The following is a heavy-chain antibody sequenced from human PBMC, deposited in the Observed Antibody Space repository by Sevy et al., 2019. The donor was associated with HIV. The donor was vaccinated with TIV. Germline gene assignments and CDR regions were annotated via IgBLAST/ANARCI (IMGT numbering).Heavy chain of an antibody. CDR2: IGSGGTT. Sequence: GGSLRLSCTASGFTFNTYAMSWVRRAPGKGLEWVSAIGSGGTTYYVDSVKGRFTISRDNSKTTLYLQMNSLRVDETAVYYCAKNLRGKYLEGYFDYWGQGILVTVSS. V-gene: IGHV3-23*01. J-gene: IGHJ4*02. D-gene: IGHD1-20*01. CDR3: AKNLRGKYLEGYFDY. CDR1: GFTFNTYA.